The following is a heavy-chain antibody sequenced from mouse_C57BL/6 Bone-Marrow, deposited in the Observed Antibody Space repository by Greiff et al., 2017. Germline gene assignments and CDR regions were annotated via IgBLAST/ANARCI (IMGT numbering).Heavy chain of an antibody. CDR3: AREGAIYYGNLAWFAY. V-gene: IGHV1-72*01. D-gene: IGHD2-1*01. CDR2: IDPNSGGT. Sequence: QVQLKQPGAELVKPGASVKLSCKASGYTFTSYWMHWVKQRPGRGLEWIGRIDPNSGGTKYNEKFKSKATLTVDKPASTAYMQLSSLTSEDSAVYYCAREGAIYYGNLAWFAYWGQGTLVTVSA. J-gene: IGHJ3*01. CDR1: GYTFTSYW.